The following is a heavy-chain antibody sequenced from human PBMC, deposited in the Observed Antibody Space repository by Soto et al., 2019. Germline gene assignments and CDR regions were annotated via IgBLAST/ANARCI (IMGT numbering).Heavy chain of an antibody. V-gene: IGHV3-11*01. D-gene: IGHD3-3*01. Sequence: QVQLVESGGGLVKPGGSLRLSCAASGFTFSDYYMSWIRQAPGKGLEWVSYISSSGSTIYYADSVKGRFTISRDNAKNSLYLQMNSLRAEYTAVYYCARGITIFGVVTDYYYYYMDVWGKGTTVTVSS. J-gene: IGHJ6*03. CDR2: ISSSGSTI. CDR1: GFTFSDYY. CDR3: ARGITIFGVVTDYYYYYMDV.